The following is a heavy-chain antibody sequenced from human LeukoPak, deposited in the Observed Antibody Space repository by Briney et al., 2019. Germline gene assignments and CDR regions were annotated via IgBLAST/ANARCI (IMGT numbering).Heavy chain of an antibody. CDR2: INPSGGST. Sequence: ASVKVSCKASGYTFTSYYIHWMRQAPGQGLEWMGAINPSGGSTNYAQKLQGRVTMTGDTSTSTVYMELSSLRSEDTAVYYCARSRAFDIWGQGTMVTVSS. V-gene: IGHV1-46*04. CDR3: ARSRAFDI. J-gene: IGHJ3*02. CDR1: GYTFTSYY.